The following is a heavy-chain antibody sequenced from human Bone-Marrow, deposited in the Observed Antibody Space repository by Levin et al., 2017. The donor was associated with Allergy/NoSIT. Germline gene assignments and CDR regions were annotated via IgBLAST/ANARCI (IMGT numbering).Heavy chain of an antibody. J-gene: IGHJ5*02. V-gene: IGHV3-48*02. Sequence: GESLKISCVASGFTFRHYTMNWVRQAPGKGLEWVSCITSSGDSTYYADSVKGRFTISRDNAKNSLYLQLNRLRDEDTAMYYCARDPARGYYDSSGYSGDLWGQGTLVTVSS. CDR1: GFTFRHYT. CDR3: ARDPARGYYDSSGYSGDL. CDR2: ITSSGDST. D-gene: IGHD3-22*01.